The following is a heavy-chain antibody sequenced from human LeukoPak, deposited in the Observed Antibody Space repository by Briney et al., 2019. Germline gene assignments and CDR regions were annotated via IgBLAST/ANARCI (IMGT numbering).Heavy chain of an antibody. V-gene: IGHV3-11*05. CDR3: ASDQVSGVFDY. D-gene: IGHD5/OR15-5a*01. CDR2: ISPDGSYT. Sequence: PGWSLRLSCAGSGLVFRDFYINSIRHSPGKGLEWLAYISPDGSYTTYGDSVKGRFVISRDNAKNSVSLQMNSLRVEDTAVYFCASDQVSGVFDYWGQGARVTVS. CDR1: GLVFRDFY. J-gene: IGHJ4*02.